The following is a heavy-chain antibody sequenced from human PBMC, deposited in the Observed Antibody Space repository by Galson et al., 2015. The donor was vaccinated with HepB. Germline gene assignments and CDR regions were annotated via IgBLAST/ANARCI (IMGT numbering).Heavy chain of an antibody. CDR1: GFTFSSYA. CDR3: ARERSSEAYYFDY. CDR2: ISYDGSNK. V-gene: IGHV3-30-3*01. J-gene: IGHJ4*02. Sequence: SLRLSCAASGFTFSSYAMHWVRQAPGKGLEWVAVISYDGSNKYYADSVKGRFTISRDNSKNTLYLQMNSLRAEDTAVYYCARERSSEAYYFDYWGQGTLVTVSS. D-gene: IGHD6-19*01.